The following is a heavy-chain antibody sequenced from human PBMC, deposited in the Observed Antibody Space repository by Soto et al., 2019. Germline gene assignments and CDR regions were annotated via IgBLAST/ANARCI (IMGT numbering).Heavy chain of an antibody. CDR3: ASCRYDY. Sequence: SQTLSLTCAISGDSISSNSAAWNWIRQSPSRGFEWLGRTYYRSRWYHDYAVSVKSQIIINPDTSKNQVSLQLNSVTPDDTAVYYCASCRYDYWGQGTVVTVSS. CDR2: TYYRSRWYH. CDR1: GDSISSNSAA. D-gene: IGHD5-18*01. V-gene: IGHV6-1*01. J-gene: IGHJ4*02.